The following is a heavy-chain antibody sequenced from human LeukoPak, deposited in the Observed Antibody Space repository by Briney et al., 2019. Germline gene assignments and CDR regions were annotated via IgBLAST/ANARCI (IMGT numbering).Heavy chain of an antibody. J-gene: IGHJ4*02. D-gene: IGHD5-18*01. V-gene: IGHV3-30*12. CDR3: ARSPGWWIQFGFDY. CDR2: ISYDGSNK. Sequence: GGSLRLSCAASEFTFSSYDMHWVRQAPGKGLEWVAFISYDGSNKYYADSVKGRFTISRDNSKNTLFLQMNSLRAEDTAVYYCARSPGWWIQFGFDYWGQGTLVTVSS. CDR1: EFTFSSYD.